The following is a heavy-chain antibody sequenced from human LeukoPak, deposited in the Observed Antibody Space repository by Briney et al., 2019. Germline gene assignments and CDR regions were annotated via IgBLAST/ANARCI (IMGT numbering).Heavy chain of an antibody. CDR2: IRSKAYGGTT. V-gene: IGHV3-49*04. CDR3: TRRYNYDSSGYYYIRDAFDI. J-gene: IGHJ3*02. D-gene: IGHD3-22*01. Sequence: GGSLRLSCTASGFTFGDYVMSWVRQAPGKGLEWVGFIRSKAYGGTTKNAASVKGRFTISRDDSRSIAYLQMNSLKTEDTAVYYCTRRYNYDSSGYYYIRDAFDIWGQGTMVTVSS. CDR1: GFTFGDYV.